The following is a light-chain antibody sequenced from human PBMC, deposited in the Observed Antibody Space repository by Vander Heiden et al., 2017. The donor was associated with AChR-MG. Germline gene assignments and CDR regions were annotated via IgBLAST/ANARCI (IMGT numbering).Light chain of an antibody. J-gene: IGLJ3*02. Sequence: QSMLTQPPSASGTPGQRVTISCSGSSSNIGSNTVNWYQQLPGTAPKVLIYSNNQRPSGVPDRFSGSKSGTSASLAISGLQSEDEADYYCAAWDDSLNGQWVFGGGTKLTGL. CDR1: SSNIGSNT. CDR2: SNN. CDR3: AAWDDSLNGQWV. V-gene: IGLV1-44*01.